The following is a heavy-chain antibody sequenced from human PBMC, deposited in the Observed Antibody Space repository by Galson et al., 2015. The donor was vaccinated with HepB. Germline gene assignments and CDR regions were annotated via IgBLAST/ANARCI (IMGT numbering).Heavy chain of an antibody. J-gene: IGHJ4*02. Sequence: SLRLSCAASGFTFSSYGMHWVRQAPGKGLEWVANIKEDGSEKYYVDSVKGRFTISRDNAKNSLYLQMNSLRAEDTAVYYCARVEDSSGYRWGQGTLVTVSS. CDR2: IKEDGSEK. CDR1: GFTFSSYG. D-gene: IGHD3-22*01. V-gene: IGHV3-7*03. CDR3: ARVEDSSGYR.